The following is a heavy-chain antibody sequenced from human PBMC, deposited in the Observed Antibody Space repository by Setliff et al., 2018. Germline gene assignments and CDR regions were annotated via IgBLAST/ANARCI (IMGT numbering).Heavy chain of an antibody. Sequence: PGESLKISCKGSGYNFNNYWIGWVRQMPGKGLELMGIIYPADSDPRYSPSFQGQVTISVDKSISTVYLHWSSLKASDTAMYYCARSPLDDAFDIWGQGTMVTVSS. CDR1: GYNFNNYW. J-gene: IGHJ3*02. CDR2: IYPADSDP. V-gene: IGHV5-51*01. CDR3: ARSPLDDAFDI.